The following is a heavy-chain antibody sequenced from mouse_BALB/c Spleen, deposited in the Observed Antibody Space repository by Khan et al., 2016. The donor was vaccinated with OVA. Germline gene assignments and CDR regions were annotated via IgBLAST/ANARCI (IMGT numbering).Heavy chain of an antibody. CDR2: INPNNGDS. CDR1: GYTFTSYY. J-gene: IGHJ3*01. Sequence: QVQLQQPGAELVKPGTSVKISCKASGYTFTSYYMYWVKQRPGQGLEWIGGINPNNGDSNFNEKFKSKATLTVDKSSSTAYMQLGILTSADSAVSYCARSGYGNPFAYWGQGTLVTVSA. CDR3: ARSGYGNPFAY. V-gene: IGHV1S81*02. D-gene: IGHD2-1*01.